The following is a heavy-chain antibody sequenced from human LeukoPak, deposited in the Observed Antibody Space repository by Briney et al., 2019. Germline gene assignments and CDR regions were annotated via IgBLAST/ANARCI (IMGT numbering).Heavy chain of an antibody. CDR1: GFPFSDYY. D-gene: IGHD6-13*01. J-gene: IGHJ3*02. V-gene: IGHV3-11*05. Sequence: GGSLRLSCAASGFPFSDYYMSWIRQAPGKGLEWVSDITSTGTYTDYADSVKGRFTISRDNSKNTLYLQMNSLRAEDTAIYYCAKEIQASSSWYCAFDIWGQGTMVAVSS. CDR2: ITSTGTYT. CDR3: AKEIQASSSWYCAFDI.